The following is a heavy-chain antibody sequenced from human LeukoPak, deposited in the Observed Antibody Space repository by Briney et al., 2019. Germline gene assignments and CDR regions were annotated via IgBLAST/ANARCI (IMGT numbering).Heavy chain of an antibody. Sequence: PGGSLRLSCAASGFTFTTYWMSWVRQAPGKGLEWLANINQDGIEKYYVASVKGRFTISRDNAKNSIYVQMNSLRAEYTAVYCCAIGFDGYYGFDIWGQGTMVTVSS. CDR3: AIGFDGYYGFDI. D-gene: IGHD5-24*01. CDR1: GFTFTTYW. V-gene: IGHV3-7*05. J-gene: IGHJ3*02. CDR2: INQDGIEK.